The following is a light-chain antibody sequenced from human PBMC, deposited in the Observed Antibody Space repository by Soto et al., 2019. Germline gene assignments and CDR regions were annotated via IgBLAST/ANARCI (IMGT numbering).Light chain of an antibody. CDR1: SGHSNYA. J-gene: IGLJ2*01. CDR2: LNSDGSH. CDR3: QTWGSGIVV. V-gene: IGLV4-69*01. Sequence: QPVLTQSPSASASLGASVKLTCTRSSGHSNYAIAWHQQQSEKDPRYLMKLNSDGSHSKGDGIPDGFSGTSSGAQRYLTISGLQSEDEDDYYWQTWGSGIVVFVGGTKLTVL.